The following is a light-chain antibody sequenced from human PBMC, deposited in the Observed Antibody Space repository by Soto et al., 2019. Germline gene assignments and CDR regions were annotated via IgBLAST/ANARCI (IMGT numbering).Light chain of an antibody. CDR3: QQANSFPLT. Sequence: DIQMTQSPSSVSASVGDRVTITCRASQDISSWLAWYQHKPGKAPSLLIYAASSLQSGVPSRFRGSGSGTDFALTIAGLESEDFAPYYCQQANSFPLTFGGGTKVELK. J-gene: IGKJ4*01. CDR1: QDISSW. CDR2: AAS. V-gene: IGKV1D-12*01.